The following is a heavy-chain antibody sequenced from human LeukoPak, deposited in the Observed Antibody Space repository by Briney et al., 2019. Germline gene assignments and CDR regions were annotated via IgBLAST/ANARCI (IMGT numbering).Heavy chain of an antibody. V-gene: IGHV3-21*01. J-gene: IGHJ4*02. D-gene: IGHD2-2*01. CDR1: GFTFTRDT. CDR3: DCSNTNCYAAGDY. CDR2: IDSTSGYI. Sequence: GGSLRLSCVGYGFTFTRDTMNWVRQAPGKGLEWVSSIDSTSGYIHYADSVKGRFTISRDNSRNTLYLHMNNLRPEGTALYYCDCSNTNCYAAGDYWGQGTLVTVSS.